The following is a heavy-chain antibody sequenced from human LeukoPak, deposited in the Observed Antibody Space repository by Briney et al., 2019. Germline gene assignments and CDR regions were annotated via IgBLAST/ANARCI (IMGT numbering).Heavy chain of an antibody. CDR2: IYYSGST. V-gene: IGHV4-39*01. CDR1: GGCISSRSYY. J-gene: IGHJ4*02. CDR3: ARREYDYVWGSYRYTRDY. D-gene: IGHD3-16*02. Sequence: SETLSLTCTVSGGCISSRSYYWGWIRQPPGKGLEWVGSIYYSGSTYYNPSLKSRVTISVDTSKNQFSLKLSSVTAADTAVYYCARREYDYVWGSYRYTRDYWGQGTLVTVSS.